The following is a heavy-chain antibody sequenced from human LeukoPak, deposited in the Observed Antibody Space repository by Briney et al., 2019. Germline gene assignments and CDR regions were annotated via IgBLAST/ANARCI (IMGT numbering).Heavy chain of an antibody. D-gene: IGHD5-18*01. V-gene: IGHV4-34*01. CDR3: ARATEGYPFDY. CDR1: GGSFSGYY. J-gene: IGHJ4*02. CDR2: INHSGST. Sequence: SETLSLTCAVYGGSFSGYYWSWIRQPPGKGPEWIGEINHSGSTNYNPSLKSRVTISVDTSKNQFSLKLSSVTVADTAVYYCARATEGYPFDYWGPGILVTVSS.